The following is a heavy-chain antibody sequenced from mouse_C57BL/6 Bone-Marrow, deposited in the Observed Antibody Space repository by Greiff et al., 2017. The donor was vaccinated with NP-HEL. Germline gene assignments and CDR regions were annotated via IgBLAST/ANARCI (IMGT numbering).Heavy chain of an antibody. CDR2: IYPGSGNT. J-gene: IGHJ2*01. CDR3: ARSEPFDY. V-gene: IGHV1-76*01. CDR1: GYTFTDYY. Sequence: QVQLQQSGAELVRPGASVKLSCKASGYTFTDYYINWVKQRPGQGLGWIARIYPGSGNTYYNEKFKGKATLTAEKSSSTAYMQLSSLTSEDSAVYFCARSEPFDYWGQGTTLTVSS.